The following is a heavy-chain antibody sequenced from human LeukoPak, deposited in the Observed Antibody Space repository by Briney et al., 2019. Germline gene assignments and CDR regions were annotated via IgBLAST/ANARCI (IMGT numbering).Heavy chain of an antibody. CDR2: IYYSGST. CDR3: ARLGGSSGWCDVDY. J-gene: IGHJ4*02. Sequence: SESLSLTCTVSGGSISSSSYYWGWIRQPPGKGLEWIGSIYYSGSTYYNPSLKSRVTISVDTSKNQFSLKLSSVTAADTAVYYCARLGGSSGWCDVDYWGQGTLVTVSS. CDR1: GGSISSSSYY. V-gene: IGHV4-39*01. D-gene: IGHD6-19*01.